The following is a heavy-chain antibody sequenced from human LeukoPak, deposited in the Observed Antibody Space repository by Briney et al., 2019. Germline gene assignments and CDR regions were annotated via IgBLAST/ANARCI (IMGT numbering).Heavy chain of an antibody. D-gene: IGHD2-2*01. V-gene: IGHV4-61*02. J-gene: IGHJ5*02. CDR3: ARGDQLLSHKENWFDP. CDR1: GGSISSGSYY. Sequence: SEALSLTCTVSGGSISSGSYYWSWIRQPAGKGLEWIGRIYTSGSTNYNPSLKSRVTISVDTSKNQFSLKLSSVTAADTAVYYCARGDQLLSHKENWFDPWGQGTLVTVSS. CDR2: IYTSGST.